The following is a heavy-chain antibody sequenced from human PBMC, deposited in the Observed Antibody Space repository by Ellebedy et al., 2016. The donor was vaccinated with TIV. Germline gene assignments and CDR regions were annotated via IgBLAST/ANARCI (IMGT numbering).Heavy chain of an antibody. D-gene: IGHD6-19*01. V-gene: IGHV5-51*01. CDR1: GYNFNNYW. CDR2: IYPGDSEM. CDR3: ARQSLSGWFIDY. J-gene: IGHJ4*02. Sequence: GESLKISCQTSGYNFNNYWIGWVRQKPGKGLEWMGVIYPGDSEMAYSPSFQGQVAISADRSISAAYLQWSSLKASDTAIYYCARQSLSGWFIDYWGQGTRVIVSS.